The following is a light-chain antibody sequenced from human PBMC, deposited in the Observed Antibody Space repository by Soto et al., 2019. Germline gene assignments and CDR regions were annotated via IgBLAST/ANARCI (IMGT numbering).Light chain of an antibody. CDR3: QQYNNWPPPIT. J-gene: IGKJ5*01. Sequence: EIVLTQSPATLPVSPGERVTLSCRASQTVFSNLAWYQQKPGQAPRLLIYAASTGATGLPARFSGSGSGTEFTLTISSMQSEDFAVYYCQQYNNWPPPITFGQGTRLEIK. CDR2: AAS. CDR1: QTVFSN. V-gene: IGKV3-15*01.